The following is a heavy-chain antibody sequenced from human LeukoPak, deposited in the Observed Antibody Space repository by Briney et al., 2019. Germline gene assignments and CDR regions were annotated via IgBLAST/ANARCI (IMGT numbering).Heavy chain of an antibody. CDR2: ISSSSSYI. Sequence: GGSLRLSCAASGFTFSSYSMNWVRQAPGKGLEWVSSISSSSSYIYYADSVKGRFTISRDNAKNSLYLQMNSLRAEDTAVYYCARDGYPYYDILTGYYAPYYMDVWGKGTTVTISS. CDR1: GFTFSSYS. D-gene: IGHD3-9*01. V-gene: IGHV3-21*01. J-gene: IGHJ6*03. CDR3: ARDGYPYYDILTGYYAPYYMDV.